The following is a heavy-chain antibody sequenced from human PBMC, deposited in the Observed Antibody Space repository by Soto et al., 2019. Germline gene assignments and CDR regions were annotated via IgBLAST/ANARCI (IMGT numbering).Heavy chain of an antibody. Sequence: TLSLTCSVSNVSISGLYWTWIRQPPGKILEWIGYIHYSGRTDYNPSLTSRATMSVDTSKNQFSLNLKSITAADTAVYYCVRVGVGIGNHFDSWGRGTLVTVSS. CDR2: IHYSGRT. CDR1: NVSISGLY. J-gene: IGHJ4*02. CDR3: VRVGVGIGNHFDS. D-gene: IGHD1-26*01. V-gene: IGHV4-59*11.